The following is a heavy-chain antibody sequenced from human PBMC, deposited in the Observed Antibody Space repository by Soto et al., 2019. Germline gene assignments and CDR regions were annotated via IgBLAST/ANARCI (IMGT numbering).Heavy chain of an antibody. CDR3: SKAGLYSIGGTCFSLDY. Sequence: SQTFSLTCGISGDSVSSNNVAWNWIRQSPSRGLEWLGRTYFRSKWYNEYAASVKSRIAINPDTSKNQFSLQLNSVTPDDTAVYYFSKAGLYSIGGTCFSLDYWGQGILVTVSS. J-gene: IGHJ4*02. D-gene: IGHD2-15*01. V-gene: IGHV6-1*01. CDR2: TYFRSKWYN. CDR1: GDSVSSNNVA.